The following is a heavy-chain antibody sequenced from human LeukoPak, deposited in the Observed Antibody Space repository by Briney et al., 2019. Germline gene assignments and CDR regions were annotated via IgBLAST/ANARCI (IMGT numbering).Heavy chain of an antibody. CDR3: AKVLAHPHLIVVVIRSFNGFDI. J-gene: IGHJ3*02. D-gene: IGHD3-22*01. CDR2: ISGSGGST. Sequence: GGSLRLSCAASGFTFSSYAMSWVRQAPGKGLEWVSAISGSGGSTYYADSVKGRFTISRDNSKNTLYLQMNSLRAEDTAVYYCAKVLAHPHLIVVVIRSFNGFDIWGQGTMVTVSS. V-gene: IGHV3-23*01. CDR1: GFTFSSYA.